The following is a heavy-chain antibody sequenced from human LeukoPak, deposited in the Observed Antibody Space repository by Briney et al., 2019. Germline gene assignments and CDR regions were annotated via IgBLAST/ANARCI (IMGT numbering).Heavy chain of an antibody. CDR3: ARVGPFARLEDSYYYYYMDV. CDR1: GGSISSGGYY. V-gene: IGHV4-31*03. CDR2: IYYSGST. J-gene: IGHJ6*03. Sequence: SETLSLTCTVSGGSISSGGYYWSWIRQHPGKGLEWIGYIYYSGSTYYNPSLKSRVTISVDTSKNQFSLKLSSVTAADTAVYYCARVGPFARLEDSYYYYYMDVWGKGTTVTVSS. D-gene: IGHD3-16*01.